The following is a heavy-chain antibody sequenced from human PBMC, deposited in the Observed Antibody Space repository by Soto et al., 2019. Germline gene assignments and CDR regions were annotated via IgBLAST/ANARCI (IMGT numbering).Heavy chain of an antibody. CDR2: IIPILGIA. CDR3: ARSWWGTDRLLAYNWLDP. Sequence: ASVKVSCKASGGTFSSYTISWVRQAPGQGLEWMGRIIPILGIANYAQKFQGRVTITADKSTSTAYMELRSLRSEDTAVYYCARSWWGTDRLLAYNWLDPWGQGTLVTVSS. CDR1: GGTFSSYT. V-gene: IGHV1-69*02. J-gene: IGHJ5*02. D-gene: IGHD2-2*01.